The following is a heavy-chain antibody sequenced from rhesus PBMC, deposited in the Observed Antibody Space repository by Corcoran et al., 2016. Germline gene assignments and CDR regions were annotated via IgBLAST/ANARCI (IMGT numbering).Heavy chain of an antibody. CDR2: ISGSGGST. CDR1: GGSISSNF. V-gene: IGHV4-173*01. Sequence: QLQLQESGPGLVKPSETLSLTCAVSGGSISSNFWSCIRQPPGKGLEWIGLISGSGGSTDYNPSLKSRVTLSTDTSKNHFSLKLTSMTAADTAVYYCASGGYNFWTGYYLAYWGQGVLVTVSS. D-gene: IGHD3-3*01. CDR3: ASGGYNFWTGYYLAY. J-gene: IGHJ4*01.